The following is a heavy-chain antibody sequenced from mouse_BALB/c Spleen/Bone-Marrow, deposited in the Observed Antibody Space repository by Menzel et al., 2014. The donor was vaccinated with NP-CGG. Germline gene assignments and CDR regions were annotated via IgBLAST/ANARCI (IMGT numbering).Heavy chain of an antibody. CDR3: TREGDSPFAY. J-gene: IGHJ3*01. V-gene: IGHV1S81*02. CDR2: INPSNGGT. CDR1: GYTFTSYY. Sequence: QVHLQQSGAELVKPGASVKLSCKASGYTFTSYYMYWVKQRPGQGLEWIGGINPSNGGTNFNENFKSKATLTVDKSSSTAYMQLSSLTSEDSAVYYCTREGDSPFAYWGQGTLVTVSA. D-gene: IGHD2-13*01.